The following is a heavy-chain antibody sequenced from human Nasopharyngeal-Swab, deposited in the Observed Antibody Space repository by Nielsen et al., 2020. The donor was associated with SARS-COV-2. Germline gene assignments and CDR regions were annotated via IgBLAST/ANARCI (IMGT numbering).Heavy chain of an antibody. CDR3: VKHQGSSSDQ. CDR1: GFTFSSYA. CDR2: ISSSSSYI. J-gene: IGHJ4*02. V-gene: IGHV3-21*01. Sequence: GGSLRLSCAASGFTFSSYAMSWVRQAPGKGLEWVSSISSSSSYIYYADSVKGRFTISRDNAKNTLYLQMNSLRVEDTAVYYCVKHQGSSSDQWGQGTLVTVSS.